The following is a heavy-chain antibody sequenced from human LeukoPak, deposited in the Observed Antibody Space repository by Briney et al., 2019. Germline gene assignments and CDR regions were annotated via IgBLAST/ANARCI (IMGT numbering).Heavy chain of an antibody. D-gene: IGHD6-13*01. Sequence: SQTLSLTCTVSGGSISSGTYYWSWIRQPAGSGLEWLGRIYQGGSTNYNLSLKSRLTISLDTSKNQFSLKLSSVTAADTAVYYCARLGYSSTWPHDAFDFWGQGTMVTVSS. V-gene: IGHV4-61*02. J-gene: IGHJ3*01. CDR1: GGSISSGTYY. CDR2: IYQGGST. CDR3: ARLGYSSTWPHDAFDF.